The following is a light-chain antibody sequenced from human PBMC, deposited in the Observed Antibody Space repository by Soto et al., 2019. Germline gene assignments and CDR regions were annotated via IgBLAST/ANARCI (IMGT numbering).Light chain of an antibody. Sequence: QSALTQPASVSGSPGQSITISCTGTSSDVGGYNYVSWFQHHPGKAPKLIIYEVSYRPSGLSNCFSGSKSGDTASLTSSGLQAEDEADYYCSSFTNTITRYAFGTGTKLTVL. CDR3: SSFTNTITRYA. V-gene: IGLV2-14*01. J-gene: IGLJ1*01. CDR2: EVS. CDR1: SSDVGGYNY.